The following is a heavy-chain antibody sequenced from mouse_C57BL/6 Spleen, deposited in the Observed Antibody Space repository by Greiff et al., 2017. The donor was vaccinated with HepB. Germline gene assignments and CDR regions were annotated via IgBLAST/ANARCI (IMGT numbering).Heavy chain of an antibody. CDR1: GYTFTSYW. CDR3: ANYGSSFYWYFDV. V-gene: IGHV1-64*01. J-gene: IGHJ1*03. Sequence: QVQLKQPGAELEKPGASVKLSCKASGYTFTSYWMHWVKQRPGQGLEWIGMIHPNSGSTNYNEKFKSKATLTVDKSSSTAYMQLSSLTSEDSAVYYCANYGSSFYWYFDVWGTGTTVTVSS. CDR2: IHPNSGST. D-gene: IGHD1-1*01.